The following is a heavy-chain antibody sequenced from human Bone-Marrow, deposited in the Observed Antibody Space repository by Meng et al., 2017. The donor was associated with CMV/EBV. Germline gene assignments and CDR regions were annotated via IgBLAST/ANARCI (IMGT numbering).Heavy chain of an antibody. CDR1: GFTFANYG. CDR3: VRDFYFDNTGYYGLGP. CDR2: IGWGGQAT. V-gene: IGHV3-20*03. J-gene: IGHJ5*02. D-gene: IGHD3-22*01. Sequence: GGSLRLSYVTSGFTFANYGLSWVRQCPGKGLEWVSGIGWGGQATGYADSVRGRFTISRDDAKNSLFLQMDSLRAEDTALYFCVRDFYFDNTGYYGLGPWGQGTPVTVSS.